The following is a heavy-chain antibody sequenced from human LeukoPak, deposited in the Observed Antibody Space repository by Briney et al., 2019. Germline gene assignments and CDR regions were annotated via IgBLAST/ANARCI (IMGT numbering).Heavy chain of an antibody. CDR1: GFTFSSHA. CDR3: AKADSSGYY. Sequence: GGSLRLSCAASGFTFSSHAMTWVRQAPGKGLEWVSLISGSSGSTYYADSVKGRFTISRDNSKNALFLQMNSLRMEDTAVYYCAKADSSGYYWGQGTLVTVSP. D-gene: IGHD3-22*01. V-gene: IGHV3-23*01. J-gene: IGHJ4*02. CDR2: ISGSSGST.